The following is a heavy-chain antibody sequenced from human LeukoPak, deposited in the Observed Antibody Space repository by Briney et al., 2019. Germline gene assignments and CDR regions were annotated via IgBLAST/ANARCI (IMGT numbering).Heavy chain of an antibody. J-gene: IGHJ4*02. D-gene: IGHD2-2*02. CDR2: INSDGSST. CDR3: ARGDIVVVPAAIVDY. CDR1: GFTFSSYW. Sequence: GGSLRPSCAASGFTFSSYWMHWVRQAPGKGLVWVSRINSDGSSTSYADSVKGRFTISRDNAKNTLYLQMNSLRAEDTAVYYCARGDIVVVPAAIVDYWGQGTLVTVSS. V-gene: IGHV3-74*01.